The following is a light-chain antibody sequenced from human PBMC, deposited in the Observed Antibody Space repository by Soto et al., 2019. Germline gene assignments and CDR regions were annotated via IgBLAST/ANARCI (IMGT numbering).Light chain of an antibody. CDR2: DVS. J-gene: IGLJ2*01. V-gene: IGLV2-14*01. Sequence: QSALTQPASVSGSPGQSITISCTGTSSDVGGYNYVSWYQQHPGKAPKLMIYDVSNRPSGVSNRFSGSKSGNTASLTISGRQADDEADYYCSSYTSSSTQVFGGGTKVTV. CDR3: SSYTSSSTQV. CDR1: SSDVGGYNY.